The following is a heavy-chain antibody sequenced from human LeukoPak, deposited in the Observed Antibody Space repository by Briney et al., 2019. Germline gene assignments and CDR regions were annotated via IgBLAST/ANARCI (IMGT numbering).Heavy chain of an antibody. CDR2: LWHDGSNE. V-gene: IGHV3-33*01. CDR3: ARDNSRTLDY. CDR1: GFTFSSYD. J-gene: IGHJ4*02. Sequence: PGGSLRLSCAASGFTFSSYDTHWVPEAPGKGRECVAALWHDGSNEYYAESVKGGFTISRENSKNTLYLQMNSLRAEDTAVYYCARDNSRTLDYGGRGTLLTVS.